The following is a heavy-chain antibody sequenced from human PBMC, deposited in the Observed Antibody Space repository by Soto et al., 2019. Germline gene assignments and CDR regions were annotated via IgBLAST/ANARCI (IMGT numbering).Heavy chain of an antibody. CDR1: GGSISSGDYY. D-gene: IGHD6-13*01. CDR3: ARDHRIAAAGGFDP. CDR2: IYYSGST. V-gene: IGHV4-30-4*01. Sequence: SETLSLTCTVSGGSISSGDYYWSWIRQPPGNGLEWIGYIYYSGSTYYNPSLKSRVTISVDTSKNQFSLKLSSVTAADTAVYYCARDHRIAAAGGFDPWGQGTLVTVSS. J-gene: IGHJ5*02.